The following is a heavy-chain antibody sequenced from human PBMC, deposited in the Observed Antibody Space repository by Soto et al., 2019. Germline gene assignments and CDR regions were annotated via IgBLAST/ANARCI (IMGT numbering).Heavy chain of an antibody. Sequence: QVRLVQSGAEVKKPGSSVKVSCKASGGTFSSYAISWVRQAPGQGLEWMGEINPIFGTANYAQKFQGRVTITADESTSTAYMELSSLRSEDTAVYYCARDRGPSSGYYPYWFDPWGQGTLVTVSS. CDR3: ARDRGPSSGYYPYWFDP. CDR1: GGTFSSYA. J-gene: IGHJ5*02. CDR2: INPIFGTA. V-gene: IGHV1-69*12. D-gene: IGHD3-22*01.